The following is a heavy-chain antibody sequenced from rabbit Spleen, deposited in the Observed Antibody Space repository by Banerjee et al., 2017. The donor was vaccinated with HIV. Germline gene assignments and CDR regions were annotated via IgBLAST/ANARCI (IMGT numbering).Heavy chain of an antibody. CDR3: ARDPFAGYAGFGYALDL. V-gene: IGHV1S40*01. D-gene: IGHD4-2*01. CDR1: GFSLSSFYW. Sequence: QSLEESGGDLVKPGASLTLTCTASGFSLSSFYWICWVRQAPGKGLEWIACIYAGSSGGTFYATWAKGRFTVSKTSSTTVTLQMTSLTAADTATYFCARDPFAGYAGFGYALDLWGPGTLVTVS. J-gene: IGHJ6*01. CDR2: IYAGSSGGT.